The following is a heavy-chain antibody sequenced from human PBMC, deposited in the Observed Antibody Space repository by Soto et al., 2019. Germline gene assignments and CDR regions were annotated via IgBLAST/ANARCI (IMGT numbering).Heavy chain of an antibody. CDR3: ARLPTTRAKPNFDY. J-gene: IGHJ4*02. Sequence: PSYCLALASTASRDTVCITSYDWAWNSQPPGKGLEWIGSIYYSGSTYYNPSLKSRVTISVDTSKNQFSLKLSSVTAADTAVYYCARLPTTRAKPNFDYWGQGTLVTVSS. CDR2: IYYSGST. CDR1: RDTVCITSYD. V-gene: IGHV4-39*01.